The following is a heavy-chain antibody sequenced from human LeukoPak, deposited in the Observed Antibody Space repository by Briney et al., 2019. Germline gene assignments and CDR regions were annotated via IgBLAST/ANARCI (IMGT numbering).Heavy chain of an antibody. Sequence: PGGSLRLSCAASGFSVSRNYVTWVRQAPGEGLEWVSLIYSGGSTSYADSVKGRFTISRDNSKNTLYLQMNSLRAEDTALYYCARVRAAAGFYYGMDVWGQGTTVTVSS. CDR3: ARVRAAAGFYYGMDV. CDR1: GFSVSRNY. D-gene: IGHD6-13*01. CDR2: IYSGGST. V-gene: IGHV3-66*01. J-gene: IGHJ6*02.